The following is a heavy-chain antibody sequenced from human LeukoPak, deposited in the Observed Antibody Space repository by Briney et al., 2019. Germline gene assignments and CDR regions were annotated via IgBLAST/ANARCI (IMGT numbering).Heavy chain of an antibody. J-gene: IGHJ4*02. D-gene: IGHD6-6*01. CDR3: ARQYSSLEFDY. Sequence: RASVKVSCKASGGTFSSCAISWVRQAPGQGLEWMGGIIPIFGTANYAQKFQGRVTITTDESTSTAYMELSRLRSDDTAVYYCARQYSSLEFDYWGQGTLVTVSS. CDR1: GGTFSSCA. CDR2: IIPIFGTA. V-gene: IGHV1-69*05.